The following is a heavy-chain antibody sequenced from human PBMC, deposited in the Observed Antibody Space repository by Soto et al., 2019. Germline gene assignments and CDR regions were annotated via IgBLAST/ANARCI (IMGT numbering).Heavy chain of an antibody. Sequence: QVQLQESGPGLVKPSETLSLTCTVSGDYISSHYWSWIRQPPGKGLEWIGYVYHSGKTDSNPSLKSRVTISMDTSKNQISLRLTSVTAADTDVYYCARPEGTTPAVWYFDLWGRGTLVTVSS. D-gene: IGHD2-2*01. CDR3: ARPEGTTPAVWYFDL. V-gene: IGHV4-59*08. CDR1: GDYISSHY. CDR2: VYHSGKT. J-gene: IGHJ2*01.